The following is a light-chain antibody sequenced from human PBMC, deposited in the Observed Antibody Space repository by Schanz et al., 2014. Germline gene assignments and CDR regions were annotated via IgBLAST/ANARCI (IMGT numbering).Light chain of an antibody. J-gene: IGKJ1*01. V-gene: IGKV3-20*01. Sequence: EIVLTQSPGTLSLSPGERATLSCRASQSVPSNNFAWYQQKPGQTPRLLIYGASNRATGIPDRFSGSGSGTEFTLTISSLQPDDSATYYCQHYNSFTWTFGQGTKVEIK. CDR1: QSVPSNN. CDR2: GAS. CDR3: QHYNSFTWT.